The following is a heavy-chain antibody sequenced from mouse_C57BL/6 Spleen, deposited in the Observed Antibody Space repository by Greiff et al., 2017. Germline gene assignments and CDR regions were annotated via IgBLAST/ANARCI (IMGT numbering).Heavy chain of an antibody. V-gene: IGHV1-54*01. CDR3: ARRGYDYDGGLFDY. J-gene: IGHJ2*01. CDR2: INPGSGGT. CDR1: GYAFTNYL. Sequence: QVQLQQSGAELVRPGTSVKVSCKASGYAFTNYLIEWVKQRPGQGLEWIGVINPGSGGTNYNEKFKGKATLTAAKTSSTAYMQLSSLTSEDSAVYFCARRGYDYDGGLFDYWGQGTTLTFSS. D-gene: IGHD2-4*01.